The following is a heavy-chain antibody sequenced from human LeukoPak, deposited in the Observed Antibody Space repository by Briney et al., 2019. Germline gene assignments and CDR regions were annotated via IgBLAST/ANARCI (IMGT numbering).Heavy chain of an antibody. CDR1: GYTLTELS. V-gene: IGHV1-24*01. J-gene: IGHJ4*02. Sequence: GASVKVSCKVSGYTLTELSMHWVRQAPGKGLEWMGGFDPEDGETIYAQKFQGRVTMTRDNSISTAYMELSSLRSEDTAVYYCARTVGDLDYWGQGTLVTVSS. D-gene: IGHD4-17*01. CDR2: FDPEDGET. CDR3: ARTVGDLDY.